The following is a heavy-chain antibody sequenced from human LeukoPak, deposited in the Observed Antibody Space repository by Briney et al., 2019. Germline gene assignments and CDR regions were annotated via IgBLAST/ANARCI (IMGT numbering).Heavy chain of an antibody. CDR3: ARDPAYYDSSGYFDAFDI. J-gene: IGHJ3*02. CDR2: IRYDGSNK. CDR1: GFTFSSYG. V-gene: IGHV3-30*02. D-gene: IGHD3-22*01. Sequence: GGSLRLSCAASGFTFSSYGMHWVRQAPGKGLEWVAFIRYDGSNKYYADSVKGRFTISRDNSKNTLYLQMNSLKAEDTAVYYCARDPAYYDSSGYFDAFDIWGQGTMVTLSS.